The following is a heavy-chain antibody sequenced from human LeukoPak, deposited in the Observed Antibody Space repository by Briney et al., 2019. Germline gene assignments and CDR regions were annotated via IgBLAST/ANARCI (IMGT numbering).Heavy chain of an antibody. V-gene: IGHV4-59*12. J-gene: IGHJ5*02. CDR3: AVGKGWFDP. Sequence: PSETLSLTCTVSGGSISSYYWSWIRQPPGKGLEWIGYIYYSGSTNYNPSLKSRVTISVDTSKNQFSLKLSSVTAADTAVYYCAVGKGWFDPWGQGTLVTVSS. CDR2: IYYSGST. CDR1: GGSISSYY.